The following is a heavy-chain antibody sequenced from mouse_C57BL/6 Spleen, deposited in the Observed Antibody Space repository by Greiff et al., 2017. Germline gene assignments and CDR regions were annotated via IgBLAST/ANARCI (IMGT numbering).Heavy chain of an antibody. CDR3: ARKAAQALYAMDY. V-gene: IGHV5-17*01. CDR1: GFTFSDYG. CDR2: ISSGSSTI. J-gene: IGHJ4*01. Sequence: EVKLVESGGGLVKPGGSLKLSCAASGFTFSDYGMHWVRQAPEKGLEWVAYISSGSSTIYYADTVKGRFTISRDNAKNTLFLQMTSLRSEDTAMYYCARKAAQALYAMDYWGQGTSGTVSS. D-gene: IGHD3-2*02.